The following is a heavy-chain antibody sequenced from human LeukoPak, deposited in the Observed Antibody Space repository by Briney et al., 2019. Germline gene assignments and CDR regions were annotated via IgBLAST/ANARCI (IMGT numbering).Heavy chain of an antibody. J-gene: IGHJ4*02. V-gene: IGHV1-18*04. CDR1: GYTFTSYG. CDR2: ISAYDGNT. CDR3: VWTRYYYDSSGYPPDY. Sequence: ASVKVSCKASGYTFTSYGITWVRQAPGQGLEWMGWISAYDGNTNYAQKLQGRVTMTTDTSTSTAYMELRSLRSDDTAVYYCVWTRYYYDSSGYPPDYWSQGTLVTVSS. D-gene: IGHD3-22*01.